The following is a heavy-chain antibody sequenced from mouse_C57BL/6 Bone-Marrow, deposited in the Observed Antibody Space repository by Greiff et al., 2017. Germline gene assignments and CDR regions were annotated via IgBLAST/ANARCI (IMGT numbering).Heavy chain of an antibody. J-gene: IGHJ3*01. D-gene: IGHD1-1*01. Sequence: VQLQQSGAELAKPGASVKLSCKASGYTFTSYWMHWVKQRPGQGLEWIGDINPSSGYTKYNQKFKDKATLTADKSSSTAYMQLSSLTYEDSAVYYCACGLLRYPFAYWGQGTLVTVSA. V-gene: IGHV1-7*01. CDR1: GYTFTSYW. CDR3: ACGLLRYPFAY. CDR2: INPSSGYT.